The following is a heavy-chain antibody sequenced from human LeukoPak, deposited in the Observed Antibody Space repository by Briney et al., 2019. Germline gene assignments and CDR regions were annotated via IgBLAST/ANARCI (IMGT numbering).Heavy chain of an antibody. CDR2: MYSGGNT. D-gene: IGHD2-21*02. CDR3: ARAYMTATRHFDS. V-gene: IGHV3-53*01. CDR1: GVTVSSNY. J-gene: IGHJ4*02. Sequence: GGSLRLSCAPSGVTVSSNYMSLVRQAPGKGLEWVSVMYSGGNTYYAELVKGRFTISRDHSRNTLFLQMNNLRGEDTAVYYCARAYMTATRHFDSWGQGTLVTVSS.